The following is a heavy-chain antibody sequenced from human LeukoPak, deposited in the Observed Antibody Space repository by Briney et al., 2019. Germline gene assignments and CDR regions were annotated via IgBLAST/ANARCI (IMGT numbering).Heavy chain of an antibody. V-gene: IGHV3-23*01. Sequence: GGSLRLSCAASGFTFSTYAMSWVRQAPGKGLEWVSAISGSGDLTYSADFVEGRFTISRDNSKNTLYLQMNSLRAEDTAMYYCAKDSYSGSYKQGYDYWGQGTLATVSS. CDR3: AKDSYSGSYKQGYDY. CDR1: GFTFSTYA. D-gene: IGHD1-26*01. CDR2: ISGSGDLT. J-gene: IGHJ4*02.